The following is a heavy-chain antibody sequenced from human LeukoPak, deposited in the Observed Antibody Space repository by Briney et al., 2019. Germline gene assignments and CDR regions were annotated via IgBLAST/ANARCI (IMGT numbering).Heavy chain of an antibody. J-gene: IGHJ5*02. CDR3: ARDRAFYGSGSYHWFDP. V-gene: IGHV4-61*01. CDR2: IYYSGST. CDR1: GGSVSSGSYY. Sequence: SETLSLTCTVSGGSVSSGSYYWSWIRQPPGKGLEWIGYIYYSGSTNYNPSLKSRVTISVDTSKNQFSPKLSSVTAADTAVYYCARDRAFYGSGSYHWFDPWGQGTLVTVSS. D-gene: IGHD3-10*01.